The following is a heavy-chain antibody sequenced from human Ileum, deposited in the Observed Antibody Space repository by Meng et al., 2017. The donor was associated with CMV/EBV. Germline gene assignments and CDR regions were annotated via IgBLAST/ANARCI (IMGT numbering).Heavy chain of an antibody. J-gene: IGHJ4*02. V-gene: IGHV4-59*01. CDR1: GDSIRSYY. CDR2: IYNSGGT. CDR3: ARDMVGTGTFDY. Sequence: LQESAPGLVKPSETLSLTGTGSGDSIRSYYWSWIRQPPGKGLEWIGYIYNSGGTHYNPSLKTRVTISVDRSKNQLSLKLSSVTAADTAIYYCARDMVGTGTFDYWGQGTLVTVSS. D-gene: IGHD1/OR15-1a*01.